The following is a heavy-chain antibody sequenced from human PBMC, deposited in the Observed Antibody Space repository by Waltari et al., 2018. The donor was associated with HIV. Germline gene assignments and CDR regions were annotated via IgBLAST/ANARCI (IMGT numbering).Heavy chain of an antibody. J-gene: IGHJ4*02. CDR3: ARASHYIEFSTFDGDYYFDL. CDR2: INSDGSTR. V-gene: IGHV3-74*01. CDR1: GSSVRNPW. D-gene: IGHD3-9*01. Sequence: VQLVESGGGSIKTGGSLRLSCAGSGSSVRNPWLTGCRQGPGKGLVWVARINSDGSTRNYADAVKGRFVISRDNSRNTVYLQLNSVKVEDTAVYFCARASHYIEFSTFDGDYYFDLWGRGTRVAVSS.